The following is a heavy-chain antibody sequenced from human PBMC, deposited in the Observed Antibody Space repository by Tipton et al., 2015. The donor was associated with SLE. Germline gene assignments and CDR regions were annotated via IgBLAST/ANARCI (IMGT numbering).Heavy chain of an antibody. CDR1: GYTFTYRY. J-gene: IGHJ4*02. CDR2: IIPIFGTA. V-gene: IGHV1-69*13. CDR3: ARDRGRGYSSSYFDY. D-gene: IGHD6-19*01. Sequence: QSGAEVKKTGSSVKVSCKASGYTFTYRYLHWVRQAPGQALEWMGGIIPIFGTANYAQKFQGRVTITADESTSTAYMELSSLRSEDTAVYYCARDRGRGYSSSYFDYWGQGTLVTVSS.